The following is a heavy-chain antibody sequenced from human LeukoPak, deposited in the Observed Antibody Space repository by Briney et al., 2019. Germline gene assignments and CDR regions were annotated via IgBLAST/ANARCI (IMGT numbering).Heavy chain of an antibody. Sequence: ASVKVSCKVSGYTLTELSMHWVRPAPGEGLGWVGGFDPEDGETIYAQKFQGRVTMTEDTSTDTAYMELSSLRSEDTAVYYCATPQKPYGDYVYWGQGTLVTVSS. J-gene: IGHJ4*02. CDR2: FDPEDGET. D-gene: IGHD4-17*01. CDR3: ATPQKPYGDYVY. CDR1: GYTLTELS. V-gene: IGHV1-24*01.